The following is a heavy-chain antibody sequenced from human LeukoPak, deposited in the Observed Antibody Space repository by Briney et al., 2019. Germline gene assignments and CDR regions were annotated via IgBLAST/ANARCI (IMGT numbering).Heavy chain of an antibody. D-gene: IGHD6-13*01. CDR2: IKQDGSEK. Sequence: GGSLRLSCAAPGFIFSSFLMSWFRQAPGKGLKWVANIKQDGSEKYYVDSVKGRFTISRDNAKNSLYLQMNSLRAEDTAVYYCAREAAAAHPDYWGQGTLVVVSA. CDR3: AREAAAAHPDY. V-gene: IGHV3-7*05. J-gene: IGHJ4*02. CDR1: GFIFSSFL.